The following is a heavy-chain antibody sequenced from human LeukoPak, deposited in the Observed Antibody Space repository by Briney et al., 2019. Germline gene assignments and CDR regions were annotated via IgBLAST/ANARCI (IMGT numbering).Heavy chain of an antibody. CDR3: AKISSFRTGASGSYHY. CDR1: GFTFSSYG. J-gene: IGHJ4*02. D-gene: IGHD1-26*01. CDR2: ISYDGSNK. Sequence: GGSLRLSCAASGFTFSSYGMHWVRQAPGKGLEWVAVISYDGSNKYYADSVKGRFTISRDNSKNTLYLQMNSLRAEDTAVYYCAKISSFRTGASGSYHYWGLGTLVTVSS. V-gene: IGHV3-30*18.